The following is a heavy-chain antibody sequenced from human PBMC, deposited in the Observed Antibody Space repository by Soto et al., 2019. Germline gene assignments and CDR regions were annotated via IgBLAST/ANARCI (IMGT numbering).Heavy chain of an antibody. CDR3: AMLDLGYCSGGSCYGGWFDP. CDR2: IYHSGST. V-gene: IGHV4-4*02. J-gene: IGHJ5*02. CDR1: GGSISSSNC. D-gene: IGHD2-15*01. Sequence: PSETLSLTCAVSGGSISSSNCWSCVRQPPGKGLEWIGEIYHSGSTNYNPSLKSRVTISVDKSKNQFSLKLSSVTAADTAVYYCAMLDLGYCSGGSCYGGWFDPWGQGTLVTVSS.